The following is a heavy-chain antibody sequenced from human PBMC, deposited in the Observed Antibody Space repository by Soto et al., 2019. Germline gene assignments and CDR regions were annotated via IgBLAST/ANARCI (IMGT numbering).Heavy chain of an antibody. J-gene: IGHJ3*02. Sequence: QVQLQESGPGLVKPSGTLSLTCAVSGGSISSSNWWGWVRQPPGKGREWIGEIYHSGSTNYNPSLKSRATTSVARSKNAFALKLSSVTAADTAVYYCARLYCSASSCYSVGAFDIWGQGTMVTVSS. CDR1: GGSISSSNW. CDR3: ARLYCSASSCYSVGAFDI. V-gene: IGHV4-4*02. D-gene: IGHD2-15*01. CDR2: IYHSGST.